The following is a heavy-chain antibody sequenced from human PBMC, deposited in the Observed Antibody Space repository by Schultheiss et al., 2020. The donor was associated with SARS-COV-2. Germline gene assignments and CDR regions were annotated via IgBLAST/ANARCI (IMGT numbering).Heavy chain of an antibody. CDR3: ARCVRIAAAGPGWFDP. CDR2: IYYSGST. Sequence: SETLSLTCTVSGGSISSSSYYWGWIRQPPGKGLEWIGYIYYSGSTNYNPSLKSRVTISVDTSKNQFSLKLSSVTAADTAVYYCARCVRIAAAGPGWFDPWGQGTLVTVSS. J-gene: IGHJ5*02. V-gene: IGHV4-61*05. CDR1: GGSISSSSYY. D-gene: IGHD6-13*01.